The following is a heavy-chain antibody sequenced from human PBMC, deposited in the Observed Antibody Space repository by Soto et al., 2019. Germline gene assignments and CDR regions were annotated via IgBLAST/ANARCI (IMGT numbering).Heavy chain of an antibody. CDR3: AREMVTTTSRYFDY. CDR1: GYTFTGYY. J-gene: IGHJ4*02. D-gene: IGHD4-17*01. CDR2: INPNSGGT. Sequence: GASVKVSCKASGYTFTGYYMHWVRQAPGQGLEWMGWINPNSGGTNYAQKFQGWVTMTRDTSISTAYMELSRLRSDDTAVYYCAREMVTTTSRYFDYWGQGTLVTVPQ. V-gene: IGHV1-2*04.